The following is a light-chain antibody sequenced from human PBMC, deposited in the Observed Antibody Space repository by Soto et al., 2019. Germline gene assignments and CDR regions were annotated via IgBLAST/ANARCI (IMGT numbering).Light chain of an antibody. Sequence: EIMLSQSPATLSVSSGGTVTLSCRASQSVSSYLVWYQQKPGQAHRLLIYDAYNRATGIQARFSGYGSGTDFTLTITSLEPEDFAVYYCKQRSNWPPTFGQGTRLEIK. CDR2: DAY. V-gene: IGKV3-11*01. CDR3: KQRSNWPPT. CDR1: QSVSSY. J-gene: IGKJ5*01.